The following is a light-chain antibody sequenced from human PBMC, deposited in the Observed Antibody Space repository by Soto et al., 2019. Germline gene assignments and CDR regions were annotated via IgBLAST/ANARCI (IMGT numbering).Light chain of an antibody. J-gene: IGKJ5*01. V-gene: IGKV3-11*01. CDR1: QSVRSH. CDR3: QQRSDWPPIT. Sequence: CTQSPATLSLAPGETATLSCRASQSVRSHLAWYQQRPGQPPRLLIYDASYRATGVPLRFSGSGSGTEFTLTIRSLEYGDSAIYYCQQRSDWPPITLGQGTRLETK. CDR2: DAS.